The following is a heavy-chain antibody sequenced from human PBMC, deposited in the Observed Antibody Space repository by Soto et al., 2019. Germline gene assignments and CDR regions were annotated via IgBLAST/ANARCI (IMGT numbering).Heavy chain of an antibody. J-gene: IGHJ6*02. D-gene: IGHD2-15*01. CDR3: AHKGGRGAGMDV. V-gene: IGHV2-5*02. CDR1: GFSLSTSEVG. Sequence: QITLKESGPTLVNPTQTLTLTCIFSGFSLSTSEVGVAWIRQSPGKALEWLALMYWDGDKRYSPFLKSRLTTTRNTSKSQVVLTMTNMDPVDTGTYYCAHKGGRGAGMDVWGQGTTVTVSS. CDR2: MYWDGDK.